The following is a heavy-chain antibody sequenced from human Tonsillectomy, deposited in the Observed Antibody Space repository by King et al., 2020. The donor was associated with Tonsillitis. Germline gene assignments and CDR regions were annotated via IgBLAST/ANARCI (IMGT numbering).Heavy chain of an antibody. CDR2: MNEDGSIK. CDR1: GFTFGTYW. J-gene: IGHJ4*02. D-gene: IGHD1-1*01. Sequence: VQLVESGGGLVQPGGSLRLSCAASGFTFGTYWMTWVRQAPGKGLEWVANMNEDGSIKYHVDSVKGRFTISRDNAKNLLYLQMNSLRAEDTALYYCARGDNNSGYYWGEGPLVTVSS. CDR3: ARGDNNSGYY. V-gene: IGHV3-7*03.